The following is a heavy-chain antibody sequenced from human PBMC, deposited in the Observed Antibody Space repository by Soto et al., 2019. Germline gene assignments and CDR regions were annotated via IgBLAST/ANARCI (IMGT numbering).Heavy chain of an antibody. V-gene: IGHV1-2*02. CDR1: GYPVTAYY. CDR3: ARGGGVGVAGSAAFDM. D-gene: IGHD3-3*01. CDR2: INPATGAA. J-gene: IGHJ3*02. Sequence: QLHLVQSGAVVKKPGASVTVSCSASGYPVTAYYMHWVRQAPGRGLEWMGGINPATGAAKYTQTLGGGSTMTRDTSTSTVFTELSGLTSQDTSGFYCARGGGVGVAGSAAFDMWGQGTLVTVSS.